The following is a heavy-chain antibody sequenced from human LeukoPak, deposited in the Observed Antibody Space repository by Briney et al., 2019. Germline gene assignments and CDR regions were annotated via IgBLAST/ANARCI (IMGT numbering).Heavy chain of an antibody. V-gene: IGHV4-39*01. CDR3: ARQSAPRYSSGWYGXLXFDY. CDR1: GGSISSSSYY. CDR2: IYYSGST. D-gene: IGHD6-19*01. Sequence: PSETLSLTCPVSGGSISSSSYYWAWIRQPPGKGLEWIGSIYYSGSTYYNPSLKSRVTISVDTSKNQFSLKLTSVTAADTAVYYCARQSAPRYSSGWYGXLXFDYWGQGTLVTVSS. J-gene: IGHJ4*02.